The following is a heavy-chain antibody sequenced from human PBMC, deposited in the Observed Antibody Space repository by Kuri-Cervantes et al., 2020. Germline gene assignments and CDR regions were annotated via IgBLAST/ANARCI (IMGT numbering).Heavy chain of an antibody. V-gene: IGHV3-53*01. Sequence: GESLKISCAASGFTVSSNYMSWVRQAPGKGLEWVSVIYSGGSTYYADSVKGRFTISRDNSKNTLYLQMNSLRAEDTAVYYCAREGSGGRTQVDYWGQGTLVTVSS. CDR1: GFTVSSNY. D-gene: IGHD2-15*01. J-gene: IGHJ4*02. CDR2: IYSGGST. CDR3: AREGSGGRTQVDY.